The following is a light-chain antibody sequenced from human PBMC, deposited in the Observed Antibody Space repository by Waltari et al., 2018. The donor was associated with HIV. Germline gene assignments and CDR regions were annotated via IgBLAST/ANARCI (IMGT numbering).Light chain of an antibody. CDR3: AAWDDSLNGHVA. J-gene: IGLJ2*01. CDR1: SSNIGSNP. V-gene: IGLV1-44*01. CDR2: SNN. Sequence: QSVLTQPPSASGTPGQRVSISCSGSSSNIGSNPVNWYQQLPETAPKLLIYSNNRRPSGVPDRFAGSKSGTSASLAISGLQSEDEADYFCAAWDDSLNGHVAFGGGTKLTVL.